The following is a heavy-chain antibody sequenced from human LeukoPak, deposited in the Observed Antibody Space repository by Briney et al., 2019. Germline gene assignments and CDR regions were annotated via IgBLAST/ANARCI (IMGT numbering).Heavy chain of an antibody. CDR3: ARQEVEMAIMPYDY. CDR2: IYYSGST. V-gene: IGHV4-39*01. Sequence: TSETLSLTCTVSGGSISSSSYYWGWIRQPPGKGLEWIGSIYYSGSTYYNPSLKSRVTISVDTSKNQFSLKLSSVTAADTAVYYCARQEVEMAIMPYDYWGQGTLVTVSS. J-gene: IGHJ4*02. CDR1: GGSISSSSYY. D-gene: IGHD5-24*01.